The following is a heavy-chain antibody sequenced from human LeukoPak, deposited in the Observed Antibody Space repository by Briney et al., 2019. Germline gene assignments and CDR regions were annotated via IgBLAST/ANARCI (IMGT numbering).Heavy chain of an antibody. J-gene: IGHJ3*02. V-gene: IGHV4-59*01. CDR2: IHYNGNN. Sequence: PSETLSLTCTVSGGSISSYYWNWIRQPPGKGLEWIGYIHYNGNNNYDPSLKSRVTMSVDTSKNQFSLKLSSVNATDTAVYYCAKWAGSPHSFDIWGQGTMVTVSS. CDR1: GGSISSYY. D-gene: IGHD1-26*01. CDR3: AKWAGSPHSFDI.